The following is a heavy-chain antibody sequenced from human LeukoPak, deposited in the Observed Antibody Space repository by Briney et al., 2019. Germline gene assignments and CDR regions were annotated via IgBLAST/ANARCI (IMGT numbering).Heavy chain of an antibody. CDR3: ARDFRNSGWGSDY. Sequence: RGSLRLSCAASGFIFSGYWMSWVCQAPGKGLEWVAKINQDGSEKYYVDSVKGRFTISRDNAKKSLFFEMNSLRVEDTSVYYCARDFRNSGWGSDYWGQETLVPVSS. CDR1: GFIFSGYW. CDR2: INQDGSEK. D-gene: IGHD6-19*01. J-gene: IGHJ4*01. V-gene: IGHV3-7*04.